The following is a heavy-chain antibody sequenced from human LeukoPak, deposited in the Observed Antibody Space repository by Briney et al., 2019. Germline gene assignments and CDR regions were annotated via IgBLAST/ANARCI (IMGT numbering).Heavy chain of an antibody. D-gene: IGHD3-22*01. CDR2: IIPIFGTA. CDR1: GYTFTSYY. J-gene: IGHJ5*02. V-gene: IGHV1-69*05. CDR3: ARGGDYYDSSGYYNWFDP. Sequence: GASVKVSCKASGYTFTSYYMHWVRQAPGQGLEWMGGIIPIFGTANYAQKFQGRVTITTDESTSTAYMELSSLRSEDTAVYYCARGGDYYDSSGYYNWFDPWGQGTLVTVSS.